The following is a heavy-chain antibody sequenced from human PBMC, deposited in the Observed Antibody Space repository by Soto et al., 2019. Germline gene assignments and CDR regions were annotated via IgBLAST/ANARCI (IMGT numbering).Heavy chain of an antibody. CDR3: ARVHCTTELCSGLYFYCALDV. Sequence: QVQLVESGGGVVQPGRSLRLSCAASGFTFSDYAMHWVRQPPGKGLEWVAIISSDGKNTYYGDSVKGRFTISRDDSTSTLSLRMNGLRPGDTAVYFCARVHCTTELCSGLYFYCALDVWGQGTTVTVSS. V-gene: IGHV3-30*01. CDR2: ISSDGKNT. CDR1: GFTFSDYA. J-gene: IGHJ6*02. D-gene: IGHD2-21*01.